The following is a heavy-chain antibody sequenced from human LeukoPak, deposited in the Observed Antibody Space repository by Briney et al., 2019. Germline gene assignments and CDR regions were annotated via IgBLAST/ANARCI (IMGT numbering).Heavy chain of an antibody. V-gene: IGHV3-33*01. CDR2: IWYDGSNK. Sequence: PGRSLRLSCAASGFTFSSYGTHWVRQAPGKGLEWVAVIWYDGSNKYYADSVKGRFTISRDNSKNTLYLQMNSLRAEDTAVYYCARDTYYGSGSLDYWGQGTLVTVSS. D-gene: IGHD3-10*01. CDR3: ARDTYYGSGSLDY. J-gene: IGHJ4*02. CDR1: GFTFSSYG.